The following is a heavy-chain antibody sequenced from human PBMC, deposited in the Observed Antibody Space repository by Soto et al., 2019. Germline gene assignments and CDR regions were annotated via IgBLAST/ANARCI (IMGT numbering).Heavy chain of an antibody. Sequence: PSETLSLTCTVSGGSISSGGYYWSWIRQHPGKGLEWIGYIYYSGSTYYNPSLKSRVTISVDTSKNQFSLKLSSVTAADTAVYYCARRSWGGYYGSGSPDAFDIWGQGTMITVSS. V-gene: IGHV4-31*03. CDR1: GGSISSGGYY. CDR3: ARRSWGGYYGSGSPDAFDI. D-gene: IGHD3-10*01. J-gene: IGHJ3*02. CDR2: IYYSGST.